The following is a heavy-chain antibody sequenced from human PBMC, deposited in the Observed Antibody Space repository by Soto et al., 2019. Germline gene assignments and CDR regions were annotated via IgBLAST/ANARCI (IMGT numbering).Heavy chain of an antibody. D-gene: IGHD6-19*01. CDR2: IYHSGST. J-gene: IGHJ5*02. V-gene: IGHV4-4*02. Sequence: SETLSLTCAVSGGSISSSNWWSWVRQPPGKGLEWIGEIYHSGSTNYNPSLKSRVTISVDKSKNQFSLKLSSVTAADTAVYYCARDRSAPYGLGIAVAPPGFDPWGQGTLVTVSS. CDR3: ARDRSAPYGLGIAVAPPGFDP. CDR1: GGSISSSNW.